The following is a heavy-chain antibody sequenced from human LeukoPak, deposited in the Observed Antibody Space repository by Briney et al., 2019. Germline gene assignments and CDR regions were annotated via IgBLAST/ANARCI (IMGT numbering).Heavy chain of an antibody. D-gene: IGHD6-19*01. CDR2: ISAYNGNT. Sequence: ASVKVSCKASGYTFTSYGISWVRQAPGQGLEWMGWISAYNGNTNYAQKLQGRVTMTTDTPTSTAYMELRSLRSDDTAVYYCARYPGIAVAGSHYYYYGMDVWGQGTTVTVSS. V-gene: IGHV1-18*01. CDR3: ARYPGIAVAGSHYYYYGMDV. J-gene: IGHJ6*02. CDR1: GYTFTSYG.